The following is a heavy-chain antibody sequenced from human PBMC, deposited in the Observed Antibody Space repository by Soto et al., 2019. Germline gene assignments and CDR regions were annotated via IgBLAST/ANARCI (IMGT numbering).Heavy chain of an antibody. J-gene: IGHJ4*02. V-gene: IGHV4-59*01. CDR1: GGSISGYY. D-gene: IGHD5-18*01. CDR2: IYYSGST. CDR3: ARDNGYSYGYNLDH. Sequence: SXTLSLTCTVSGGSISGYYWSCIRQPPGKGLEWIGYIYYSGSTNYNPSLKSRVTISVDTSKNQFSLKLTSVTAADTAVYYCARDNGYSYGYNLDHWGQGTLVTVSS.